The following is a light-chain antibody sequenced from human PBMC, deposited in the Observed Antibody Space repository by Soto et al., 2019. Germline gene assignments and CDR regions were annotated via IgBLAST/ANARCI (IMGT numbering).Light chain of an antibody. CDR1: QTISSW. Sequence: DIQMTQSPSTLSGSVGDRVTITCRASQTISSWLAWYQQKPGKAPKLLXXAXSPLQRGLPSSFSGSGSETDFTLTISSLQHEDLATYYCQQSYTTRFTFGPRTKGDIK. J-gene: IGKJ3*01. V-gene: IGKV1-39*01. CDR3: QQSYTTRFT. CDR2: AXS.